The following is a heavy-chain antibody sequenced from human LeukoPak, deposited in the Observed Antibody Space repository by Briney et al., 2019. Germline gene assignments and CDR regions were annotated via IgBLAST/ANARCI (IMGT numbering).Heavy chain of an antibody. V-gene: IGHV1-8*01. CDR1: GYTFTSYD. CDR2: MNPNSGNT. CDR3: ARIVRFGGIAARRRSYYFDY. D-gene: IGHD6-6*01. Sequence: ASVKVSCKASGYTFTSYDINWVRQAPGQGLEWMGWMNPNSGNTGYAQKFQGRVTMTRNTSISTAYMELSSLRSEDTAVYYCARIVRFGGIAARRRSYYFDYWGQGTLVTVSS. J-gene: IGHJ4*02.